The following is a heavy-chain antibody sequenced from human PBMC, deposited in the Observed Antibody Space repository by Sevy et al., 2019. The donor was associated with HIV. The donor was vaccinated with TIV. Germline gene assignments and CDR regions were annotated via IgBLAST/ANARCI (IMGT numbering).Heavy chain of an antibody. V-gene: IGHV4-34*01. D-gene: IGHD1-26*01. CDR1: GGSFSGYY. J-gene: IGHJ6*02. Sequence: SESLSLTCAVYGGSFSGYYWSWIRQPPGKGLERIGEINHSGSTNYNPSLKSRVTISVDSSKNQFSLKLSSVTAADTAVYYCARVPGVRRSYYGYPYYYGMDVWGQGTTVTVSS. CDR2: INHSGST. CDR3: ARVPGVRRSYYGYPYYYGMDV.